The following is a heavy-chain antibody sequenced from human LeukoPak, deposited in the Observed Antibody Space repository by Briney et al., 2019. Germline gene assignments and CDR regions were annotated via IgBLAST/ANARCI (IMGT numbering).Heavy chain of an antibody. V-gene: IGHV5-51*01. CDR3: ARQSHYGDYY. D-gene: IGHD4-17*01. Sequence: GGALKISLNGSWYSFTRYWIGWGRPGPGKGVEWMGIIYHGESDTRYSPSCQGQVTISADKSISTAYLQWSSLKASDTAMYYCARQSHYGDYYWGQGTLVTVSS. J-gene: IGHJ4*02. CDR2: IYHGESDT. CDR1: WYSFTRYW.